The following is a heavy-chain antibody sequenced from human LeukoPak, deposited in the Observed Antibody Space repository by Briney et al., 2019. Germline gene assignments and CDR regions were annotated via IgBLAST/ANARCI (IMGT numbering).Heavy chain of an antibody. CDR1: GFTFSSYG. V-gene: IGHV3-33*01. CDR2: IWYDGSNK. CDR3: ARGVVAARDYYYYGTDV. D-gene: IGHD2-15*01. J-gene: IGHJ6*04. Sequence: GRSLRLSCAASGFTFSSYGMHWVRQAPGKGLEWVAVIWYDGSNKYYADSVKGRFTISRDNSKNTLYLQMNSLRAEDTAVYYCARGVVAARDYYYYGTDVWGKGTTVTVSS.